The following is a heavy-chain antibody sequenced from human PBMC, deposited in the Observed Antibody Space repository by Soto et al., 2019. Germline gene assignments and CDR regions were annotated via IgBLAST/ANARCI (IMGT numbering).Heavy chain of an antibody. CDR3: AGMPYTSGLRFDP. Sequence: KPSETLSLTCSVSGGSMTSAGYYWSWIRQLPGKGLEWIGYIYYTGNTNYNPSLKSRVTISADTSNNQCSLKLKSVTAADTAVYFCAGMPYTSGLRFDPWGPGTLVTVSS. CDR2: IYYTGNT. CDR1: GGSMTSAGYY. J-gene: IGHJ5*02. V-gene: IGHV4-30-4*08. D-gene: IGHD6-19*01.